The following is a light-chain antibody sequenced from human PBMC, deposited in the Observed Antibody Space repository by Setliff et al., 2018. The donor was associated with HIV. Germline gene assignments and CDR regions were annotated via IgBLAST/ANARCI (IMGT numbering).Light chain of an antibody. CDR1: NIGSKS. V-gene: IGLV3-21*04. Sequence: SYELTQPPSVSVAPGKTARITCGGNNIGSKSVHWYQQKPGQAPVLVIYYDSDRPSGNPERFSGSNSGNTATLTISRVEAGDEADYYCRVWDSSSDQAYVFGTGTKVTVL. CDR3: RVWDSSSDQAYV. J-gene: IGLJ1*01. CDR2: YDS.